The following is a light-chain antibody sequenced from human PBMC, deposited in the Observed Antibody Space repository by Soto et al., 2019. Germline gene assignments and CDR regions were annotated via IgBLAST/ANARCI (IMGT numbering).Light chain of an antibody. Sequence: EIVLTQSPATLSLSPGERATLSCRASQSVSSYLAWYQQKPGQAPRLLIYDASNRATGIPARFSGSGSGTAFTLTISSLEPEDFAVYYFQHRSNWPYTFGQGTKLEIK. CDR1: QSVSSY. CDR3: QHRSNWPYT. CDR2: DAS. V-gene: IGKV3-11*01. J-gene: IGKJ2*01.